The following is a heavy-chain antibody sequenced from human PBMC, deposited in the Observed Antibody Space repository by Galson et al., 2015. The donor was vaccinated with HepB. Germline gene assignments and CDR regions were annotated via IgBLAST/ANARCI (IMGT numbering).Heavy chain of an antibody. D-gene: IGHD1-26*01. V-gene: IGHV3-7*03. CDR3: ARDRGSYFSGWMSFYYYYGMDV. Sequence: SLRLACAASGFTFSSYWMSWVRQAPGKGLEWVANIKQDGSEKYYVDSVKGRFTISRDNAKNSLYLQMNSLRAEDTAVYYCARDRGSYFSGWMSFYYYYGMDVWGQGTTVTVSS. CDR1: GFTFSSYW. J-gene: IGHJ6*02. CDR2: IKQDGSEK.